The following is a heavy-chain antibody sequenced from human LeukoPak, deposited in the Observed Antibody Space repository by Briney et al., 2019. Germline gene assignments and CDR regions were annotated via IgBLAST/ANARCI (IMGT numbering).Heavy chain of an antibody. CDR3: AREGYSSSWYEYFQH. D-gene: IGHD6-13*01. J-gene: IGHJ1*01. CDR1: GGSISSSSYY. V-gene: IGHV4-39*02. Sequence: PSETLSLTCTVSGGSISSSSYYWGWIRQPPGKGLEWIGSIYYSGSTYYNPSLKSRVTISVDTSKNQFSLKLSSVTAADTAVYYCAREGYSSSWYEYFQHWGQGTLVTVSS. CDR2: IYYSGST.